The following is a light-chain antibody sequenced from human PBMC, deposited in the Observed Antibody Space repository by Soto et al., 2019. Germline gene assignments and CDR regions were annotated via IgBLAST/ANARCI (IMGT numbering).Light chain of an antibody. V-gene: IGKV1-17*01. Sequence: DIQMTQSPSSLSASVGDRVTISCRSSQAIRNDVAWYQHKSGQAPTRLIYAASSLQSGVPSRFTGSGSGTEFTLAISSVQPEDFATYYCLQHNTYPLTFGGGTRVEIK. CDR3: LQHNTYPLT. CDR2: AAS. J-gene: IGKJ4*01. CDR1: QAIRND.